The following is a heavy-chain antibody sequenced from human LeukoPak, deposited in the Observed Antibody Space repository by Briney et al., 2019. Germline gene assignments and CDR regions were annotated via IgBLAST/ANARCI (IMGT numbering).Heavy chain of an antibody. Sequence: KTGGSLRLSCAASGFTFSSYSMTWVRQAPGKGLEWVSSISSSSSYIYYADSVKGRFTISRDNAKNSLYLQMNSLRAEDTAVYYCARDRLGDYDFWSDYYTDAFDIWGQGTMVTVSS. CDR1: GFTFSSYS. CDR2: ISSSSSYI. D-gene: IGHD3-3*01. J-gene: IGHJ3*02. V-gene: IGHV3-21*01. CDR3: ARDRLGDYDFWSDYYTDAFDI.